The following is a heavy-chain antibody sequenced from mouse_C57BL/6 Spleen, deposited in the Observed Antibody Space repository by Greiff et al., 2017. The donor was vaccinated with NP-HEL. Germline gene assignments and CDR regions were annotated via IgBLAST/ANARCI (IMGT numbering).Heavy chain of an antibody. CDR2: IDPSDSYT. Sequence: QVQLQQPGAELVKPGASVKLSCKASGYTFTSYWMQWVKQRPGQGLEWIGEIDPSDSYTNYNQKFKGKATLTVDTSSSTAYMQLSSLTSEDSAVYYCARGLPDGYSYGYWGQGTTLTVSS. CDR3: ARGLPDGYSYGY. J-gene: IGHJ2*01. V-gene: IGHV1-50*01. D-gene: IGHD2-3*01. CDR1: GYTFTSYW.